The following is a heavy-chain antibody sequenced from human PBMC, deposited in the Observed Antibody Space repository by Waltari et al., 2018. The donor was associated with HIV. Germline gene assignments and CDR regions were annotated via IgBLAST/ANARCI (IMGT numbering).Heavy chain of an antibody. D-gene: IGHD5-18*01. CDR3: ARRHVDTALVRWGLDD. J-gene: IGHJ4*02. CDR2: IYYSGST. Sequence: QLQLQESGPGLVKPSETLSPPCTVSGGSISRSSYFWGWLRQPPGQGLEWIGSIYYSGSTYYNPSLKSRVTISVDTPKNQFSLILSSVTAADTAVYYCARRHVDTALVRWGLDDWGQGTLVTVSS. CDR1: GGSISRSSYF. V-gene: IGHV4-39*01.